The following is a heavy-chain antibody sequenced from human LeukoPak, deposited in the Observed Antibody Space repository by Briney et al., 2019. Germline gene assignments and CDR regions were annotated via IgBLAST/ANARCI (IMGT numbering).Heavy chain of an antibody. J-gene: IGHJ4*02. D-gene: IGHD1-14*01. CDR3: GRDSFETDIDY. Sequence: PGGSLRLSCAASGFTFSTYWMSWVRQAPGKGLEWVANIKEDGSEKYNLDSMKGRFTISRDNVKNSLYLQINSLRAEDTAVYYCGRDSFETDIDYWGQGTLVTASS. CDR1: GFTFSTYW. CDR2: IKEDGSEK. V-gene: IGHV3-7*01.